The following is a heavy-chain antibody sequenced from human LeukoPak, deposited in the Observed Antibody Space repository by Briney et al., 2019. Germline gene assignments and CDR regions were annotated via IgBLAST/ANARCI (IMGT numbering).Heavy chain of an antibody. Sequence: SDTLSLTCTVSGDSISTYYWSWIRQPPGKGLEWIGCICNSGGTNYNPSLKSRVTTSVETSKNQFSLNLSSVTAADTAVYYCAKTGRPNNSGWYRWFDPWGQGTLVTVSS. D-gene: IGHD6-19*01. CDR1: GDSISTYY. CDR2: ICNSGGT. J-gene: IGHJ5*02. CDR3: AKTGRPNNSGWYRWFDP. V-gene: IGHV4-4*09.